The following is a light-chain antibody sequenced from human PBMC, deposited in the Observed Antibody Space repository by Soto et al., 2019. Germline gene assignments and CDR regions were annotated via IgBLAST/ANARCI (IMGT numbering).Light chain of an antibody. CDR1: QGIGSS. Sequence: DIQLTQSPSFLSASVGDRVTITCRASQGIGSSLAWYQQKPGKAPKLLIFATSTLQSGVPSRFSGSGSGTDFTLTISSLQPEDFATFYCQQVNSFPFTFGGGTKVDIK. CDR2: ATS. CDR3: QQVNSFPFT. V-gene: IGKV1-9*01. J-gene: IGKJ4*01.